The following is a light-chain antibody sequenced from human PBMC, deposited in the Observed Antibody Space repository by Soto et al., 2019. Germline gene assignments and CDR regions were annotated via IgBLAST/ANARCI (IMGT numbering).Light chain of an antibody. Sequence: QSALTQPASVSGSPGQSITISCTGTSSDVGGYNHVSWYQIHPGKAPKLIIYEVTSRPSGVSYRFSGSKSGNSASLTISGLQAEDEADYYCSSYASSSSYVFGGGTQLTVL. CDR3: SSYASSSSYV. CDR1: SSDVGGYNH. J-gene: IGLJ7*01. V-gene: IGLV2-14*01. CDR2: EVT.